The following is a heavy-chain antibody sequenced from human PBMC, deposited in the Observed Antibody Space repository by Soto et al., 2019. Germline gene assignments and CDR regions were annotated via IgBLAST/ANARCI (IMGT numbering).Heavy chain of an antibody. Sequence: LVQSGPEVKKPGTSLKVSCKTSGFSFGSSAVQWVRQVRGPRLEWIGWIVVASGHPNVAQKFQDRVSLTRDLTILTAFLELRSLTFEDTAMYYCAADVIGVAGDLDHWGQGTLVSVSS. CDR1: GFSFGSSA. V-gene: IGHV1-58*01. CDR2: IVVASGHP. D-gene: IGHD6-19*01. J-gene: IGHJ4*02. CDR3: AADVIGVAGDLDH.